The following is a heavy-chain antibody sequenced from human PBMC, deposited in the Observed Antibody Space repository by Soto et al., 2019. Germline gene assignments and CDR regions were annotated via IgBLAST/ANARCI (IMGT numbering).Heavy chain of an antibody. D-gene: IGHD3-22*01. J-gene: IGHJ5*02. CDR1: GYTFTSYG. V-gene: IGHV1-18*01. Sequence: ASVKVSCKASGYTFTSYGISWVRQAPGQGLEWMGWISAYNGNTNYAQKLQGRVTMTTDTSTSTAYVELRSLRSDDTAVYYCARDTYYYDSSGSLQWFDPWGQGTLVTVSS. CDR2: ISAYNGNT. CDR3: ARDTYYYDSSGSLQWFDP.